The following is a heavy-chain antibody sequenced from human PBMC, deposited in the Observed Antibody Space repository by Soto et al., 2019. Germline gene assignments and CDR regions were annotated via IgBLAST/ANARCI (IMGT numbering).Heavy chain of an antibody. CDR1: GFTFSGSA. Sequence: EVQLVESGGGLVQPGGSLKLSCAASGFTFSGSAMHWVRQASGKGLEWVGRIRSKGNNYATAYGASLKGRFTISRDGSKNTAYLQMNSPSINDTAVYYCSRQASDFWSGKPQYYMDVWGKGTTVTVSS. D-gene: IGHD3-3*01. J-gene: IGHJ6*03. CDR2: IRSKGNNYAT. V-gene: IGHV3-73*01. CDR3: SRQASDFWSGKPQYYMDV.